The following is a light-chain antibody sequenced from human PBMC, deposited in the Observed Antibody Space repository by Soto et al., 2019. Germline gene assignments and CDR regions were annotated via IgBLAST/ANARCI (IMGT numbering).Light chain of an antibody. V-gene: IGLV2-11*01. CDR1: SSDVGGYNY. CDR3: CSYAGSYTLYV. Sequence: QSALTQPRSVSGSPGQSVTISCTGTSSDVGGYNYVSWYQQHPGKAPKLMIYDVNKRPSGVPDRFSGSKSGNTASLTISGLQAEDGADYYCCSYAGSYTLYVFGTGTKVTVL. CDR2: DVN. J-gene: IGLJ1*01.